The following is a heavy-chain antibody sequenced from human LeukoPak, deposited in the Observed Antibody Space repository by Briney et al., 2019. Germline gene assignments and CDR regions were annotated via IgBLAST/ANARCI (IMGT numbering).Heavy chain of an antibody. CDR1: GGTFSSYA. Sequence: ASVKVSCKASGGTFSSYAISWVRQAPGQGLEWMGGIIPIFGTANYAQKFQGRVTITADESTSTAYMELSSLRSEDTAVYYCARDEGEELRGDYWGQGTLVTVSS. V-gene: IGHV1-69*13. D-gene: IGHD3-10*01. J-gene: IGHJ4*02. CDR2: IIPIFGTA. CDR3: ARDEGEELRGDY.